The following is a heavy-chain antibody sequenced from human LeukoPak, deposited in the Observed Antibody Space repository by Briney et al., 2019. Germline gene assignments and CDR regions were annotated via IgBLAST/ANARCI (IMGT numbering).Heavy chain of an antibody. V-gene: IGHV3-74*01. D-gene: IGHD6-19*01. CDR2: INSDGSST. J-gene: IGHJ3*02. CDR1: GFTFSNFL. CDR3: AREGGSGWSRAFDI. Sequence: GSLRLSFAASGFTFSNFLIHLVRQAPGKGLVLVSRINSDGSSTSYADSVKGRFTISRDNAKNTLYLQMNSLRAEDTAVYYCAREGGSGWSRAFDIWGQGTMVTVSS.